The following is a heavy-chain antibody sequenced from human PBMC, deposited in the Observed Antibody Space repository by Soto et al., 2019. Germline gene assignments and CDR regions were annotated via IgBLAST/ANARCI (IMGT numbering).Heavy chain of an antibody. CDR2: IYYSGST. D-gene: IGHD6-13*01. CDR3: ARGVAAAGIYPISSWGTTQKLYDY. J-gene: IGHJ4*02. Sequence: ASETLSLTCTVSGGSISSGGYYWSWIRQHPGKGLEWIGYIYYSGSTYYNPSLKSRVTISVDTSKNQFSLKLSSVTAADTAVYYCARGVAAAGIYPISSWGTTQKLYDYWGQGTLVTVSS. CDR1: GGSISSGGYY. V-gene: IGHV4-31*03.